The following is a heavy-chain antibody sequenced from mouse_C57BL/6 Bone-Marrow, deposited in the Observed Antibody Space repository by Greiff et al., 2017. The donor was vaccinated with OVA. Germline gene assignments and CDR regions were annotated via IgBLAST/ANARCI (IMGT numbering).Heavy chain of an antibody. CDR3: AAYDYGWCAY. J-gene: IGHJ3*01. Sequence: EVQLQQSGPELVKPGASVKISCKASGYSFTGYYMNWVKQSPEKSLEWIGEINPSTGGTTYNQKFKAKATLTVDKSSSTAYMQLKSLTSEDSAVYYCAAYDYGWCAYWGQGTLVTVSA. CDR1: GYSFTGYY. V-gene: IGHV1-42*01. CDR2: INPSTGGT. D-gene: IGHD2-4*01.